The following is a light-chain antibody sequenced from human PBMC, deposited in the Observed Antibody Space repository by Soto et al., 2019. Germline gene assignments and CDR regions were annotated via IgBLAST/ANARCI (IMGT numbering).Light chain of an antibody. CDR2: MGS. J-gene: IGKJ4*01. V-gene: IGKV2-28*01. CDR3: MQAIQIPLT. Sequence: DIVMTQSPVSLPVTPGEPASISCRSSQSLLHSHGYTYLDWYLQKPGQSPQLLIYMGSTRASGVPVRFSGSGSDTDYTLNISRVEAQDVGVYYCMQAIQIPLTFGGGTKEEIK. CDR1: QSLLHSHGYTY.